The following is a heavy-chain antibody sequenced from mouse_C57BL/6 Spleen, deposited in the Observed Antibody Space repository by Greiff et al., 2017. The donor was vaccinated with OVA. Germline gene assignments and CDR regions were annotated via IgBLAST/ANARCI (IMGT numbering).Heavy chain of an antibody. Sequence: QVHVKQPGAELVRPGTSVKLSCKASGYTFTSYWMHWVKQRPGQGLEWIGVIDPSDSYTNYNQKFKGKATLTVDTSSSTAYMQLSSLTSEDSAVYYCARGSNYFPYYYAMDYWGQGTSVTVSS. CDR1: GYTFTSYW. J-gene: IGHJ4*01. CDR2: IDPSDSYT. V-gene: IGHV1-59*01. CDR3: ARGSNYFPYYYAMDY. D-gene: IGHD2-5*01.